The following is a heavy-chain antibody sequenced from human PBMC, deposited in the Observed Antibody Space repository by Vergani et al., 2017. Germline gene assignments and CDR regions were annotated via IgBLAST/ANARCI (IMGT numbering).Heavy chain of an antibody. J-gene: IGHJ4*02. CDR1: GFTFDYYW. Sequence: EVQLVESGGGLVQPGESLRLSCAASGFTFDYYWMSWVRQAPGKGLEWVANVKQDGSEKYYVDSVKGRFTISRDNAKNSLYLQMNSLRAEDTAVYYCAKDNRYGGGYWGQGTLLTVSS. CDR2: VKQDGSEK. D-gene: IGHD5-12*01. CDR3: AKDNRYGGGY. V-gene: IGHV3-7*01.